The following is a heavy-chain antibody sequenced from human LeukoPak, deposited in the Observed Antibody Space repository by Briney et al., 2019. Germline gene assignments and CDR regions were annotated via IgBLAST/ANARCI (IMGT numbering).Heavy chain of an antibody. CDR3: VRRFETSKLFDY. CDR2: IYPGDSDT. J-gene: IGHJ4*02. CDR1: GYSFTTHW. V-gene: IGHV5-51*01. Sequence: GESLKISCKGSGYSFTTHWIGWVRQMPGKGLEWMGMIYPGDSDTRYSPSFEGQVTISADKSISTAYLQWSSLKASDTAMYYCVRRFETSKLFDYWGQGTLVTVS. D-gene: IGHD1-1*01.